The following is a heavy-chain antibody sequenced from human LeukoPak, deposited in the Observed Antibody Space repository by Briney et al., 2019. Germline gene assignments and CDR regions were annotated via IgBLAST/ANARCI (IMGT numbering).Heavy chain of an antibody. J-gene: IGHJ5*02. CDR2: INTNTGNP. Sequence: GASVKVSCKASGYTFTSYAMNWVRQALGQGLEWMGWINTNTGNPTYAQGFTGRFVFSLDTSVSTAYLQISSLKAEDTAVYYCARGGDYYDSSGSNNNWFDPWGQGTLVTVSS. CDR1: GYTFTSYA. CDR3: ARGGDYYDSSGSNNNWFDP. D-gene: IGHD3-22*01. V-gene: IGHV7-4-1*02.